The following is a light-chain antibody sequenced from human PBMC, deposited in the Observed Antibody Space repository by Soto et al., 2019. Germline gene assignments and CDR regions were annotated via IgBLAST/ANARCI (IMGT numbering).Light chain of an antibody. Sequence: DIQLTQSPSSLSASVGDRVTITCRASQRIDNYLAWFQQKPGKAPKSLIYAASDLHNGVPSKFRGSGFGTDFTLTISSLQPEDFAIYYCQQYYDYPLSFGGGT. J-gene: IGKJ4*01. V-gene: IGKV1-16*02. CDR2: AAS. CDR3: QQYYDYPLS. CDR1: QRIDNY.